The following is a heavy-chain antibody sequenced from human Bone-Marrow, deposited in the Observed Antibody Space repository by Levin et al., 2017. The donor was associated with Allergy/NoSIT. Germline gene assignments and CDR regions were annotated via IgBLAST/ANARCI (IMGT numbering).Heavy chain of an antibody. CDR2: ITWNSGSI. CDR3: AKSPSAFTVANVFDS. Sequence: GGSLRLSCAASGFTFDDYAMHWVRQAPGKGLEWVAGITWNSGSIGYADSVKGRFTISRDNGKNSLYLQMNSVRPEDTALYYCAKSPSAFTVANVFDSWGQGTVVTVSS. V-gene: IGHV3-9*01. D-gene: IGHD5-12*01. CDR1: GFTFDDYA. J-gene: IGHJ4*02.